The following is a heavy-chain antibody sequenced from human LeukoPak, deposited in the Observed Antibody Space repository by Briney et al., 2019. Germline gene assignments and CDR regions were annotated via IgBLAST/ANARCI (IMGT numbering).Heavy chain of an antibody. CDR2: INHSGST. D-gene: IGHD3-10*01. CDR3: ARGRKRVLGVISTRVWFDP. J-gene: IGHJ5*02. CDR1: GGSFSDYS. V-gene: IGHV4-34*01. Sequence: PSETLSLTCAVYGGSFSDYSWNWIRQPPGKGLEWIGEINHSGSTNYNPSLKSRVTISVATSKNQFSLKLSSVTAADTAVYYCARGRKRVLGVISTRVWFDPWGQGTLVIVSS.